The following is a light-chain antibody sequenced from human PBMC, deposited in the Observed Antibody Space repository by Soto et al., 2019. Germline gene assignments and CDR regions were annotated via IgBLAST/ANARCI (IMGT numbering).Light chain of an antibody. J-gene: IGKJ4*01. V-gene: IGKV2-28*01. CDR1: QSLLHSNGYNY. CDR3: MQALQSPLT. Sequence: DIVMTQSPRSLPVTPGEPASISCRSSQSLLHSNGYNYLDWYLQKPGQSPQLLIYLGSNRASGVPDRFSGRESGTDFTLKISRVEAEDVGVYYCMQALQSPLTFGGGTKVEIK. CDR2: LGS.